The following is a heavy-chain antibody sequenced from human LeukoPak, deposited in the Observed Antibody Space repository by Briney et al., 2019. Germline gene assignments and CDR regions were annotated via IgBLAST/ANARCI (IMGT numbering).Heavy chain of an antibody. CDR1: GGSISSYY. V-gene: IGHV4-59*01. CDR2: IYYSGST. D-gene: IGHD3-22*01. J-gene: IGHJ4*02. CDR3: ARATRDYYDSSSASPYFDY. Sequence: SETLSLTCTVSGGSISSYYWSWIRQPPGKGLEWIGYIYYSGSTNYNPSFKSRVTISVDTSKNQFSLKLSSVTAADTAVYYCARATRDYYDSSSASPYFDYWGQGTLVTVSS.